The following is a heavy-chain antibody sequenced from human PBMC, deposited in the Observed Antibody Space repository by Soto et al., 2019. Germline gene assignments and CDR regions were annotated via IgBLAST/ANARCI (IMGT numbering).Heavy chain of an antibody. J-gene: IGHJ4*02. CDR1: GFSFRTHG. CDR2: ISGDGSNK. V-gene: IGHV3-30*18. CDR3: AKTLDQWVPDH. D-gene: IGHD1-26*01. Sequence: QVQLVESGGGVVQPGGSLRLSCAASGFSFRTHGMHWVRQAPGKGLEWVALISGDGSNKYYAESVKGRFTISRENSKNTVFLQMNSLRADDTAVYYCAKTLDQWVPDHWGQGNLLIVSS.